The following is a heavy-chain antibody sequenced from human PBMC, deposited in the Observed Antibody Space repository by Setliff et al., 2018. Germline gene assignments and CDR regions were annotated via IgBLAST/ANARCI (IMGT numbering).Heavy chain of an antibody. D-gene: IGHD3-16*01. CDR1: GFTFSTYA. Sequence: GGSLRLSCAASGFTFSTYAMHWVRQAPGKGLEWVSGISWNSGSIAYADSVKGRFAISRDNAKNSLYLQMNSLRAEDTAVYYCARDGGEYWGQGTLVTVSS. CDR2: ISWNSGSI. CDR3: ARDGGEY. J-gene: IGHJ4*02. V-gene: IGHV3-9*01.